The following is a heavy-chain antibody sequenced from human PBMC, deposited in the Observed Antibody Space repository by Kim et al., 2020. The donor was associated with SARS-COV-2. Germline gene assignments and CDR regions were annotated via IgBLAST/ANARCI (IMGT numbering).Heavy chain of an antibody. V-gene: IGHV3-11*05. CDR2: ITSSSSYT. D-gene: IGHD3-22*01. CDR3: ARDTPQIDDYDTSGYSHRFDL. Sequence: GGSLRLSCAASGFTFSDYFMSWIRQAPGKGLEWVSYITSSSSYTDYADSVKGRFTISRDNAKNSLYLQMNSLRAEDTAVYYCARDTPQIDDYDTSGYSHRFDLWGRGTLVTVSS. J-gene: IGHJ2*01. CDR1: GFTFSDYF.